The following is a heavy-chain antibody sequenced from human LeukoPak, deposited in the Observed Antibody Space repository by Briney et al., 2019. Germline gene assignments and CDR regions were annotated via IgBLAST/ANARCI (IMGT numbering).Heavy chain of an antibody. J-gene: IGHJ4*02. Sequence: SETLSLTCTVSGGSISSASYYWSWIRQPAGKALEWFGRIYASGSTNYNPSLKYRVTITTDTSKNQLSLKLSSVTAADTAVYYCAGAPAGSLEWLSPFDYWGQGTLVTVSS. V-gene: IGHV4-61*02. CDR3: AGAPAGSLEWLSPFDY. CDR1: GGSISSASYY. D-gene: IGHD3-3*01. CDR2: IYASGST.